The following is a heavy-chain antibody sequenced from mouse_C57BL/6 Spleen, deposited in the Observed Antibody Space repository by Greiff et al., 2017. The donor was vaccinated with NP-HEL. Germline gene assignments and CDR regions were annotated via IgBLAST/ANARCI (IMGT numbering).Heavy chain of an antibody. D-gene: IGHD2-4*01. Sequence: VQLQQSGAELARPGASVKLSCKASGYTFTSYGISWVKQRTGQGLEWIGEIYPRSGNTYYNEKFKGKATLTADKSSSTAYMELRSLTSEDSAVYFCARGIYYDYFDYWGQGTTLTVSS. J-gene: IGHJ2*01. CDR2: IYPRSGNT. CDR3: ARGIYYDYFDY. V-gene: IGHV1-81*01. CDR1: GYTFTSYG.